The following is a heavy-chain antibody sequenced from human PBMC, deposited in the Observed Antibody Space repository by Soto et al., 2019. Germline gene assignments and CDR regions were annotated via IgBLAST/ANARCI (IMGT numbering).Heavy chain of an antibody. D-gene: IGHD5-12*01. V-gene: IGHV3-64*01. CDR1: GFIFGSYA. CDR2: IASNGGST. Sequence: GGSLSLSCAASGFIFGSYAMSWVRQAPGKGLEDVSGIASNGGSTYYANSVKGRFTISRDNSRNTLYLQMGSLRADDMAVYYCARDRYSGFDYWGQGTLVTVSS. CDR3: ARDRYSGFDY. J-gene: IGHJ4*02.